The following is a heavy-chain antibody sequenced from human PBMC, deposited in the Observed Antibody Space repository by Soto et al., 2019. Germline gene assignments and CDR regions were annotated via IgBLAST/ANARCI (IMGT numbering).Heavy chain of an antibody. CDR1: GFTFSSYA. CDR2: ISSNGGTS. Sequence: EVQLVESGGGLVQPGGSLRLSCVASGFTFSSYAMHWVRQAPGKGLEYVSSISSNGGTSNYANSVKDRFTISRDNSKNTLYLQMGSLRVEDMAVYYCGRAIPLWFDPWGQGTLVTVSS. V-gene: IGHV3-64*01. CDR3: GRAIPLWFDP. J-gene: IGHJ5*02.